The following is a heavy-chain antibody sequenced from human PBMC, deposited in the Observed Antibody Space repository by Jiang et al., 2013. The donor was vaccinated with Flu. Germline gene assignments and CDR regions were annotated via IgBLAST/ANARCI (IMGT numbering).Heavy chain of an antibody. D-gene: IGHD3-10*01. V-gene: IGHV4-39*01. J-gene: IGHJ4*02. Sequence: LLKPSETLSLTCTVSGGSISSTGFLWGWIRQTPGKGLEWIGSIYYSGTTYYNPSLKSRVTISVDTSKNQFSLKLSSVTAADTAVYYCASPVYGDWGQGALVTVSS. CDR2: IYYSGTT. CDR3: ASPVYGD. CDR1: GGSISSTGFL.